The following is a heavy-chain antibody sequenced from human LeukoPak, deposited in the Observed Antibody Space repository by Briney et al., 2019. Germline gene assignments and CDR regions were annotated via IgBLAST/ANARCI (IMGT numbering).Heavy chain of an antibody. CDR2: IWYHGSNE. D-gene: IGHD3-10*01. J-gene: IGHJ4*02. CDR1: GFTFSSYG. Sequence: GRSQRLSCAVSGFTFSSYGMHWVRQAPGKGLEWVAVIWYHGSNEFYADSVKGRFTISRDNSKNTLYLQMNSLRAEDTAVYYCARDAYYFGSGSYVDYWGQGTLVTVSS. CDR3: ARDAYYFGSGSYVDY. V-gene: IGHV3-33*01.